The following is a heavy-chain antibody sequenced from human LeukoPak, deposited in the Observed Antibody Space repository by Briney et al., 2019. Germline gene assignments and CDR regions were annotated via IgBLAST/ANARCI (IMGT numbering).Heavy chain of an antibody. CDR2: IYPGDSDT. CDR3: ASTSWDYYYGMDV. V-gene: IGHV5-51*01. J-gene: IGHJ6*02. Sequence: GESLQICCKGSGDSFTSYWIGWVRPMPGKGLEWMGIIYPGDSDTRYSPSFQGQVTISADKSISTAYLQWSSLKASDTAMYYCASTSWDYYYGMDVWGQGTTVTVSS. CDR1: GDSFTSYW.